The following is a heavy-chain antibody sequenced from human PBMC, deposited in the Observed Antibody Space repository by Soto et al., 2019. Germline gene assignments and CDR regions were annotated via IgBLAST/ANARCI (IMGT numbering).Heavy chain of an antibody. CDR2: IDLKDPYT. CDR1: GYTFVNYW. D-gene: IGHD7-27*01. V-gene: IGHV5-10-1*01. CDR3: AFGSSGDHFFDY. J-gene: IGHJ4*02. Sequence: GESLKISCQGSGYTFVNYWINWVRQTPGMGLEWMGRIDLKDPYTNFSPSFQGHVTISGDKSISTVYLQWNSVKASDTAMYYCAFGSSGDHFFDYWGRGTLVTVSS.